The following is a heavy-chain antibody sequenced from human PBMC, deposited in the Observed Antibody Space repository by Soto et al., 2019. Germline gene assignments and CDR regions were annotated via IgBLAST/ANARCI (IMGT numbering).Heavy chain of an antibody. D-gene: IGHD2-21*02. CDR1: GFTFSSYW. J-gene: IGHJ6*02. CDR2: IKQDGSEK. CDR3: AIDCGGDCYYYYYYGMDV. V-gene: IGHV3-7*01. Sequence: GGSLRLSCAASGFTFSSYWMSWVRQAPGKGLEWVANIKQDGSEKYYVDSVKGQFTISRDNAKNSLYLQMNSLRAEDTAVYYCAIDCGGDCYYYYYYGMDVWGQGTTVTVSS.